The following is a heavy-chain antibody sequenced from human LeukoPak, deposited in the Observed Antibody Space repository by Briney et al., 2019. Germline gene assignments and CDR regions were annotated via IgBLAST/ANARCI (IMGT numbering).Heavy chain of an antibody. J-gene: IGHJ5*02. Sequence: ASVKVSCRASGYTFTSYGISWVRQAPGQGLEWMGWISAYNGNTNYAQKLQGRVTMTTDTPTSTAYMELRSLRSDDTAVYYCARGGAVAADNWFDPWGQGTLVTVSS. CDR1: GYTFTSYG. V-gene: IGHV1-18*01. CDR3: ARGGAVAADNWFDP. CDR2: ISAYNGNT. D-gene: IGHD6-19*01.